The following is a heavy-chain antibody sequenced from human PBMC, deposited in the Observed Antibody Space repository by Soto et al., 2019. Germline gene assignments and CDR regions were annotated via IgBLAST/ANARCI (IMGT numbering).Heavy chain of an antibody. CDR1: GFTFSSYW. J-gene: IGHJ6*02. V-gene: IGHV3-74*01. Sequence: GGSLRLSCAASGFTFSSYWMHWVRQAPGKGLVWVSRINSDGSSTSYADSVKGRFTISRGNAKKTLYLQRNSLRAEDTAVYYCERDQSVEYSSPWWDYHHGMDVWGQGTTVTVSS. D-gene: IGHD6-6*01. CDR3: ERDQSVEYSSPWWDYHHGMDV. CDR2: INSDGSST.